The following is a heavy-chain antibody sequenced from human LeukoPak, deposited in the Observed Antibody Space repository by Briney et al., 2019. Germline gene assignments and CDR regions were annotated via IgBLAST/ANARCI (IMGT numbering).Heavy chain of an antibody. Sequence: SGTLSLTCAVSGGSISSSNWWNWVRQPPGKGLEWIGEIYHSGSANYNPSLKSRVTISVDKSKNQLSLRLNSVTAADTAVYYCVSNGWYSLEYWGQGTLVTVSS. D-gene: IGHD6-19*01. V-gene: IGHV4-4*02. CDR1: GGSISSSNW. CDR2: IYHSGSA. CDR3: VSNGWYSLEY. J-gene: IGHJ4*02.